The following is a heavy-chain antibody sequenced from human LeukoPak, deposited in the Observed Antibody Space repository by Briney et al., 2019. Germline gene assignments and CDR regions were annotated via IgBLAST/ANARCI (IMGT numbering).Heavy chain of an antibody. V-gene: IGHV3-48*01. D-gene: IGHD3-10*01. CDR1: GFTFTTYS. CDR2: ITSTSSTM. J-gene: IGHJ4*02. Sequence: GGSLRLSCAASGFTFTTYSMNWVRQAPGKGLEWVSYITSTSSTMYYADSVKGRFTISRDNSKNTLYLQMNSLRAEDTAVYYCAKRRGRTLPTYYFDYWGQGTLVTVSS. CDR3: AKRRGRTLPTYYFDY.